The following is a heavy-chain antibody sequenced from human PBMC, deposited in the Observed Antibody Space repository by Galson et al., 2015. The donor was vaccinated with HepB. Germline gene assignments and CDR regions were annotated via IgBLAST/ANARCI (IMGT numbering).Heavy chain of an antibody. CDR1: GGTFSSYT. J-gene: IGHJ4*02. CDR2: IIPILGIA. Sequence: SVKVSCKPSGGTFSSYTISWVRQAPGQGLEWMGRIIPILGIANYAQKFQSRVTITADKSTSTAYMELSSLRSEDTAVYYCARDVAVVTSIPSPSEPTRFDYWGQGTLVTVSS. D-gene: IGHD3-22*01. CDR3: ARDVAVVTSIPSPSEPTRFDY. V-gene: IGHV1-69*04.